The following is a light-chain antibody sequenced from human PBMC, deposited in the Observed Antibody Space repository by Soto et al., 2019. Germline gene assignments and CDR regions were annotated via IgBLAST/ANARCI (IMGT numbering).Light chain of an antibody. J-gene: IGKJ1*01. CDR1: QSITDL. CDR3: QYWDDYSWT. V-gene: IGKV1-5*03. Sequence: DIQMTQSPSTLSASVGDRVTITCRASQSITDLLARYQQKPGKAPKFLIYKASNLEGGVPSRFSGSGSGTEFTLTISSVQPDDFATYYCQYWDDYSWTFGQGTKVEIK. CDR2: KAS.